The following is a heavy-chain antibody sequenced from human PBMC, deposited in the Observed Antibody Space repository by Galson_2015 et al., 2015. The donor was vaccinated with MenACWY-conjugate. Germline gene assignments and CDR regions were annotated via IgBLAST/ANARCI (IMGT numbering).Heavy chain of an antibody. CDR2: IKQDGSAK. J-gene: IGHJ3*02. CDR1: GFTFSTHW. V-gene: IGHV3-7*01. CDR3: ARAKEQWLSKTFDI. D-gene: IGHD6-19*01. Sequence: SLRLSCAASGFTFSTHWTGWVRQAPGKGLEWVANIKQDGSAKYHVDSVKGRFTISRDNAKNSLYLQMDSLRAEDTAVYYCARAKEQWLSKTFDIWGQGTMVTVSS.